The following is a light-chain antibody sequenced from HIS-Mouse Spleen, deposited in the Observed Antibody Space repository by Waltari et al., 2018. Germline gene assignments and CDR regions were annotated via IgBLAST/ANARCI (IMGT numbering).Light chain of an antibody. J-gene: IGKJ1*01. CDR3: QQLNSYPPT. CDR2: AAS. Sequence: DIQLTQSPSFLSASVGDRVTITCRASQGISSCLAWYQQKPGKAPKLLIYAASTLQSGVPSWFSGSGSGTEFTLTISSLQPEDFATYYCQQLNSYPPTFGQGTKVEIK. V-gene: IGKV1-9*01. CDR1: QGISSC.